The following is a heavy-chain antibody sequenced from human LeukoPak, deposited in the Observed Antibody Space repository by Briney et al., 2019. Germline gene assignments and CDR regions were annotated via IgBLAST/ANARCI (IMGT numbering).Heavy chain of an antibody. CDR3: ARLRTMVRGAFDY. D-gene: IGHD3-10*01. CDR1: GFTVSSNY. CDR2: IYSGGST. Sequence: GGSLRLSCAASGFTVSSNYMGWVRQAPGRGLEWVSVIYSGGSTYYADSVKGRFTISRDNSKNTLYLQMNSLRAEDTAVYYCARLRTMVRGAFDYWGQGTLVTVSS. J-gene: IGHJ4*02. V-gene: IGHV3-66*04.